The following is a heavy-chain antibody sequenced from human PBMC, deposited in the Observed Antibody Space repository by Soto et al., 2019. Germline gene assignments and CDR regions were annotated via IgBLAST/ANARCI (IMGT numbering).Heavy chain of an antibody. CDR3: ARALCCGDCPRYHFDY. V-gene: IGHV3-48*01. Sequence: GGSLRLSSGSSGYTFSSYNMNGVGQAPGKGLEWDSYISSSSSTIYYADSVKGRFTISRDNAKNSLYLQKNSLRADDTAVYYCARALCCGDCPRYHFDYWGQGT. CDR1: GYTFSSYN. D-gene: IGHD2-21*02. CDR2: ISSSSSTI. J-gene: IGHJ4*02.